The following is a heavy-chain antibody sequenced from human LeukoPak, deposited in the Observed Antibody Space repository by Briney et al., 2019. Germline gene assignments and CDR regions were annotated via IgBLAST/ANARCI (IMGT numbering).Heavy chain of an antibody. V-gene: IGHV4-30-4*08. CDR1: GGSISSGDYY. CDR3: ARVMGYVWGSLRAFDI. J-gene: IGHJ3*02. Sequence: PSETLSLTCTVSGGSISSGDYYWSWIRQPPGKVLEWIGYIYYSGSTYYNPSLKSRVTISVDTSKNQFSLKLSSVTAADTAVYYCARVMGYVWGSLRAFDIWGQGTMVTVSS. D-gene: IGHD3-16*01. CDR2: IYYSGST.